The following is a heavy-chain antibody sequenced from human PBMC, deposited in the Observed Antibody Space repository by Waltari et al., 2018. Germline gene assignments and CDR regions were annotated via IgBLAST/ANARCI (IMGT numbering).Heavy chain of an antibody. V-gene: IGHV4-30-2*01. J-gene: IGHJ4*02. Sequence: QLQLQESASGLVKPSQTLSLTRAVSGGSISSGWYSWRLIRQPPGKGLEWIGYIYHSGSTYYNPSLKSRVTISVDRSKNQFSLKLSSVTAADTAVYYCARESRDGPFDYWGQGTLVTVSS. CDR1: GGSISSGWYS. CDR2: IYHSGST. CDR3: ARESRDGPFDY.